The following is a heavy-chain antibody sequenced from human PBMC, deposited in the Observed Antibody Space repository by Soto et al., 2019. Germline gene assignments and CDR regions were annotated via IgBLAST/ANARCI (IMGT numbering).Heavy chain of an antibody. V-gene: IGHV3-74*01. CDR2: INSDGSST. CDR1: GFTFSSYW. D-gene: IGHD6-19*01. Sequence: EVQLVESGGGLVQPGGSLRVSCAASGFTFSSYWMHWFRQAPGKGLVWVSRINSDGSSTRYADTVKGRFTMSRETAKNTLYLQMTRLRAEDTAIDYCARRGAVAGLNYWGQGTLVTVSS. CDR3: ARRGAVAGLNY. J-gene: IGHJ4*02.